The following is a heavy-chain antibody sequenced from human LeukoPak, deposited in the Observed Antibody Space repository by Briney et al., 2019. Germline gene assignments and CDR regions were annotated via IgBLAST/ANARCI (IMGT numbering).Heavy chain of an antibody. J-gene: IGHJ4*02. D-gene: IGHD3-22*01. CDR2: ISGGGDK. Sequence: GGSLRLSCAASGFTFSTYAMSWVRQAPGKGLEWVTTISGGGDKQYADHVKGRFTVSRDDSKNTLYLQMDSLRAEDTALYYCAKDVNSSGYYLGFDYWGQGTLVTVSS. CDR3: AKDVNSSGYYLGFDY. V-gene: IGHV3-23*01. CDR1: GFTFSTYA.